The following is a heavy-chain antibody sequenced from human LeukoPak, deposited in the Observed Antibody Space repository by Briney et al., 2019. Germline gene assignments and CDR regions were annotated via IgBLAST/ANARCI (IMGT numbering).Heavy chain of an antibody. CDR1: GYTFTGYY. V-gene: IGHV1-2*02. CDR3: ARERCSGGSCYFHFDY. CDR2: INPNSGGT. D-gene: IGHD2-15*01. J-gene: IGHJ4*02. Sequence: ASVKVSCKASGYTFTGYYMHWVRQAPGQGLEWMGWINPNSGGTNYAQKFQGRVTMTRDTSISTAYMELSRLRSDDTAVYYCARERCSGGSCYFHFDYWGQGTLVTVPS.